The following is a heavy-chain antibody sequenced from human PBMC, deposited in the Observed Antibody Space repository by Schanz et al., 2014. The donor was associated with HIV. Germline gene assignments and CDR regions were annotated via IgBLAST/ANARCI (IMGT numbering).Heavy chain of an antibody. D-gene: IGHD2-8*02. Sequence: VQLVESGGGLVKPGGSLRVSCAASGFTFSMYAMNWVRQAPGKGLEWVSAVNSGGTTYYADSVKGRFTISRDNSKNAVYLQMNSLRDEDTAIYYCAKWGDAYCTGGRCGGIFDYWGQGTLVTVSS. CDR1: GFTFSMYA. V-gene: IGHV3-23*04. J-gene: IGHJ4*02. CDR2: VNSGGTT. CDR3: AKWGDAYCTGGRCGGIFDY.